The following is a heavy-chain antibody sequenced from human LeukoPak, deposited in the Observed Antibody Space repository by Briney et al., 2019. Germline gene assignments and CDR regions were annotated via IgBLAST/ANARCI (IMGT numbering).Heavy chain of an antibody. CDR2: IYDSGST. CDR1: GASIRSGDYY. V-gene: IGHV4-30-4*01. J-gene: IGHJ4*02. CDR3: ARHDIAVTTYSGAYFDY. Sequence: PSQTLSLTCTVSGASIRSGDYYWSWIRQPPGKGLEWIGYIYDSGSTYYNPSLKSRITISVDTSENRFSLKLSSVTAADTAVYYCARHDIAVTTYSGAYFDYWGQGTLVTVSS. D-gene: IGHD4-17*01.